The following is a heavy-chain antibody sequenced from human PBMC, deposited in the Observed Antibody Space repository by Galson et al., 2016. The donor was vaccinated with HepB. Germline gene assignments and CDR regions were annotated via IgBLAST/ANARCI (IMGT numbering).Heavy chain of an antibody. CDR1: GGTFTNSA. V-gene: IGHV1-69*04. Sequence: SVKVSCKASGGTFTNSAISWVRQAPGQGLEWMGRIVPILGIANYAQKMQARVTLSADTSTSTAYMELNSLTTEDTATYYCASDIAAAKDNGMDVWGQGTPVTVSS. CDR2: IVPILGIA. D-gene: IGHD6-13*01. J-gene: IGHJ6*02. CDR3: ASDIAAAKDNGMDV.